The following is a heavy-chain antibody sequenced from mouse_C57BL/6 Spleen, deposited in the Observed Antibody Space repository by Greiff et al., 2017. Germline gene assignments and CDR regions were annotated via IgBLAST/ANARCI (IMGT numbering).Heavy chain of an antibody. CDR3: ARRGGSSSWFAY. CDR2: IYPRSGNT. J-gene: IGHJ3*01. D-gene: IGHD1-1*01. Sequence: QVQLQQSGAELARPGASVKLSCKASGYTFTSYGISWVKQRTGQGLEWIGEIYPRSGNTYSNVKFKGKATLTADKSSSTAYMELRSLTSEDSAVYFCARRGGSSSWFAYWGQGTLVTVSA. V-gene: IGHV1-81*01. CDR1: GYTFTSYG.